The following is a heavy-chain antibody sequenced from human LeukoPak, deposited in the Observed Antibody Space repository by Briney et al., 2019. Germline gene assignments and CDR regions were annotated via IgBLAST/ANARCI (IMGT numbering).Heavy chain of an antibody. J-gene: IGHJ4*02. D-gene: IGHD3-22*01. CDR2: MSGSGSST. Sequence: PGGSLRLSCAASGFTFKTYAMTWVRQVPGKGPEWVSSMSGSGSSTDYADSVKGRFTISRDNSKNTLYLQMNSLRAEDTAVYYCAKDRGYYYDSSGYYFFDYWGQGTLVTVSS. V-gene: IGHV3-23*01. CDR3: AKDRGYYYDSSGYYFFDY. CDR1: GFTFKTYA.